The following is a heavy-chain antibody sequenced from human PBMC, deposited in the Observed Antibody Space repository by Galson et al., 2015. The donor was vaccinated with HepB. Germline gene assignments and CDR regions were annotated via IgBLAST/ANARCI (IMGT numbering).Heavy chain of an antibody. V-gene: IGHV1-3*01. Sequence: SVKVSCKASGYTFTNYAMHWVRQAAGQRLEWMGWINAANGNTKYPQKFQGRVTISRDTSASTAYMDLSGLRSEDTAVYYCARWDIMVRGVPIDYWGQGTLVTVSS. J-gene: IGHJ4*02. CDR2: INAANGNT. CDR1: GYTFTNYA. CDR3: ARWDIMVRGVPIDY. D-gene: IGHD3-10*01.